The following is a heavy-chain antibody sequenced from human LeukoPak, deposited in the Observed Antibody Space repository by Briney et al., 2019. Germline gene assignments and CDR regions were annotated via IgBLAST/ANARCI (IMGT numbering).Heavy chain of an antibody. CDR3: VRGDNRDY. CDR1: GFTFSSYW. CDR2: INRDGSVK. J-gene: IGHJ4*02. D-gene: IGHD1-14*01. Sequence: GGSLRLSCAASGFTFSSYWIDWVRQAPGKGLEWVANINRDGSVKNYVDSVKGRFTISRDNAENSLYLQMNSLRAEDSAVYYCVRGDNRDYWGQGTLVTVSS. V-gene: IGHV3-7*01.